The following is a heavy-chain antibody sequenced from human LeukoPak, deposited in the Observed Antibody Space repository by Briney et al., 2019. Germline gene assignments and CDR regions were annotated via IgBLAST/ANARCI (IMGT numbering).Heavy chain of an antibody. V-gene: IGHV1-18*04. CDR1: GYTFTSYG. J-gene: IGHJ4*02. CDR2: ISAYNGNT. Sequence: GASVKASCKASGYTFTSYGISWVRQAPGQGLEWMGWISAYNGNTNYAQKLQGRVTMTTDTSTSTAYMELRSLRSDDTAVYYCARPRYCSSTSCLMPDYWGQGTLVTVSS. CDR3: ARPRYCSSTSCLMPDY. D-gene: IGHD2-2*01.